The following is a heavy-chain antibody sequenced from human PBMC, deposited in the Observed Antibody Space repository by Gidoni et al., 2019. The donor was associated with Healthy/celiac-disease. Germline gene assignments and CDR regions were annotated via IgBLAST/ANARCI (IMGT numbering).Heavy chain of an antibody. V-gene: IGHV4-39*01. J-gene: IGHJ4*02. CDR2: IYYSGST. Sequence: QLQLQESGPGLVKPSETLSLTCTVSGGSISSSSYYWGWIRQPPGKGLEWIGSIYYSGSTYYNPSLKSRVTISVDTSKNQFSPKLSSVTAADTAVYYCARHYGFGELPDYWGQGTLVTVSS. CDR3: ARHYGFGELPDY. D-gene: IGHD3-10*01. CDR1: GGSISSSSYY.